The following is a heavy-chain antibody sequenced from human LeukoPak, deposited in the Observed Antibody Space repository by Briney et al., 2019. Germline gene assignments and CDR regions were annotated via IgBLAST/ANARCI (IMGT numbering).Heavy chain of an antibody. D-gene: IGHD3-3*01. V-gene: IGHV4-34*01. CDR1: GGSFSGYY. CDR2: INHSGST. Sequence: PSETLSLTCAVYGGSFSGYYWSWIRQPPGKGLEWIGEINHSGSTNYNPSLKSRVTISVDTSKNQFSLKLSSVTAADTAVYYCARVVSTYYDFWSGYYPAAFDYWGQGTLDTVSS. J-gene: IGHJ4*02. CDR3: ARVVSTYYDFWSGYYPAAFDY.